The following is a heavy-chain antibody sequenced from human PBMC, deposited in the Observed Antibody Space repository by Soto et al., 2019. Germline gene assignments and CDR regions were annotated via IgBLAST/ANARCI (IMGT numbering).Heavy chain of an antibody. D-gene: IGHD3-10*01. V-gene: IGHV1-18*04. CDR1: GYTFTSYG. J-gene: IGHJ6*02. CDR2: ISGYNGNT. CDR3: ASAGKYYYGTGSPYSSDMDV. Sequence: QVQLVQSGAEVKKPGASVKVSCKASGYTFTSYGVSWVRQAPGQALEWMGWISGYNGNTNYAQQLQGRVTTTTDTSTSTAYLELRSLRSDDTAAYYCASAGKYYYGTGSPYSSDMDVWGQGITVTGSS.